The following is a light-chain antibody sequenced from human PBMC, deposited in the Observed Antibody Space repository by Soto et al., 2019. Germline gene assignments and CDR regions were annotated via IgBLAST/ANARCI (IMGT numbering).Light chain of an antibody. V-gene: IGLV2-14*01. Sequence: QSALTQPASVSGSPGQSITISCTGTSSDVGGYNYVSWYQQHPVKAPKLMIYDVSTRPSGVSNRFSGSKSGNTASLTISGIQAEYEADYYCSSYTSSSILVFGGGTRLTVL. J-gene: IGLJ2*01. CDR3: SSYTSSSILV. CDR2: DVS. CDR1: SSDVGGYNY.